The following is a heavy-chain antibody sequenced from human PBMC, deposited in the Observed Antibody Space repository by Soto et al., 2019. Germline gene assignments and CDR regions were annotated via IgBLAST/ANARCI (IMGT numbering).Heavy chain of an antibody. D-gene: IGHD2-2*01. J-gene: IGHJ5*02. V-gene: IGHV1-18*01. CDR2: ISAYNGDT. CDR1: GYTFTNYG. CDR3: VRGGAPAALSWFDP. Sequence: QVQLVQSGVEVKKPGASVKVSCKATGYTFTNYGISWVRQAPGQGIEWMGWISAYNGDTNYAQKLQGRVTLTTDTPTTTAYMELRSLRSDDTAVYYCVRGGAPAALSWFDPWGQGTLVTVSS.